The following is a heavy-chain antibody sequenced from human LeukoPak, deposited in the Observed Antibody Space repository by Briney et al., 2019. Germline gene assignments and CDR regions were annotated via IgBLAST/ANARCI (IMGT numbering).Heavy chain of an antibody. CDR3: ARVVAAAARGDWFDP. CDR2: IYYSGST. Sequence: PSETLPLTCTVSGASISSTNYYWGWIRQPPGKGLEWIGSIYYSGSTNYNPSLKSRVTISVDTSKNHFSLKLSSVTAADTAVYYCARVVAAAARGDWFDPWGQGTLVTVSS. J-gene: IGHJ5*02. CDR1: GASISSTNYY. V-gene: IGHV4-39*07. D-gene: IGHD6-13*01.